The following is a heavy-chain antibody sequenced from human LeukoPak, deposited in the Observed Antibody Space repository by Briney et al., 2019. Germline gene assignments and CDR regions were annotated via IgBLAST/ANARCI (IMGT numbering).Heavy chain of an antibody. V-gene: IGHV3-43*01. D-gene: IGHD5-18*01. Sequence: GGSLRLSCAASGFTFDEYTMHWVRQAPGKGREWVSLISWDGGSTYYAASVKGRFTICRDNSTNSLYLQMNSLRTEDTALYYCAKERADTGFDYWGQGTLVTVSS. J-gene: IGHJ4*02. CDR2: ISWDGGST. CDR3: AKERADTGFDY. CDR1: GFTFDEYT.